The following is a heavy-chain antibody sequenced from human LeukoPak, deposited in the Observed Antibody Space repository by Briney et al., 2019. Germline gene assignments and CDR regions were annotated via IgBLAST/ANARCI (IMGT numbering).Heavy chain of an antibody. CDR3: ARGPRIAARPSYFDY. V-gene: IGHV3-7*01. J-gene: IGHJ4*02. CDR1: GFTFSSYW. D-gene: IGHD6-6*01. Sequence: GGSLRLSCAASGFTFSSYWMSWVRQAPGKGLEWVANIKQDGSEKYYVDSVKGRFTISRDNAKNSLYLQMNGLRAEDTAVYYCARGPRIAARPSYFDYWGQGTLVTVSS. CDR2: IKQDGSEK.